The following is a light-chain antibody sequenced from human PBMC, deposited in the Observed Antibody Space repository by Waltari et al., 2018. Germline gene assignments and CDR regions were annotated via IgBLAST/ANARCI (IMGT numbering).Light chain of an antibody. CDR3: SSYTSTSTFV. V-gene: IGLV2-14*03. Sequence: QSALTQPASVSGSPGQSITISCTGTSNDIGDYNYVSWYQQHPGKVPKLMIYDVVGRPSGVHPGFSGSKSGITAFLTISGLQTEDEADYYCSSYTSTSTFVVGSGTKVNVL. J-gene: IGLJ1*01. CDR2: DVV. CDR1: SNDIGDYNY.